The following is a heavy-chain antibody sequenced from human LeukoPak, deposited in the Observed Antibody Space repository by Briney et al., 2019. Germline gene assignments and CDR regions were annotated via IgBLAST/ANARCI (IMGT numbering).Heavy chain of an antibody. V-gene: IGHV1-69*02. Sequence: SVKVSCKASGGTFSSYTISWVRQAPGQGLELMGRIIPILGIANYAQKFQGRVTITADKSTSTAYMELSSLRSEDTAVYYCARLDTYYYDSSGYSPDWGQGTLVTVSS. CDR2: IIPILGIA. CDR3: ARLDTYYYDSSGYSPD. D-gene: IGHD3-22*01. CDR1: GGTFSSYT. J-gene: IGHJ4*02.